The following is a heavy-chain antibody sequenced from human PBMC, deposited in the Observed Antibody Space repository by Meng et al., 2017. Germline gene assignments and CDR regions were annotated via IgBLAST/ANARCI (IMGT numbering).Heavy chain of an antibody. CDR3: ARDGGNYDFDY. J-gene: IGHJ4*02. CDR2: IIPRSSDA. V-gene: IGHV1-2*06. D-gene: IGHD1-7*01. Sequence: VQWGQFGSRGKQPGASVNIYGQASGYTFIDAYIHWVRQAPGQGLEWMGRIIPRSSDANSAQKFQGRVTLTWDTSINTAYMELSSLRSDDTAIYYCARDGGNYDFDYWGQGTLVTVSS. CDR1: GYTFIDAY.